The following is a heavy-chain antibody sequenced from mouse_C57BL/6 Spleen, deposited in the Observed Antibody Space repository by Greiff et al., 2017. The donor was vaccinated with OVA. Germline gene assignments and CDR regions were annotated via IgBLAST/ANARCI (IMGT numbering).Heavy chain of an antibody. CDR2: IYPGDGDT. D-gene: IGHD2-4*01. Sequence: QVQLQQSGAELVKPGASVKISCKASGYAFSSYWMNWVKQRPGKGLEWIGQIYPGDGDTNYNGKFKGKATLTADKSSSTAYMQLSSLTSEDSAVYFCARHDDYDLHWYFDVWGTGTTVTVSS. J-gene: IGHJ1*03. CDR1: GYAFSSYW. V-gene: IGHV1-80*01. CDR3: ARHDDYDLHWYFDV.